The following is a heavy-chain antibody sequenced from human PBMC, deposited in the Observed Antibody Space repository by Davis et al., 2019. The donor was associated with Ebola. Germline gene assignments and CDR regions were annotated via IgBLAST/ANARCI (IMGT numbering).Heavy chain of an antibody. CDR2: ISSSSSYI. V-gene: IGHV3-21*04. CDR3: AGRFRSSWYNF. CDR1: GFTVSSNY. Sequence: GESLKISCAASGFTVSSNYMSWVRQAPGKGLEWVSSISSSSSYIYYADSVKGRFTISRDNAKNSLYLQMNSLRAEDTAVYYCAGRFRSSWYNFWGQGTLVTVSS. J-gene: IGHJ4*02. D-gene: IGHD6-13*01.